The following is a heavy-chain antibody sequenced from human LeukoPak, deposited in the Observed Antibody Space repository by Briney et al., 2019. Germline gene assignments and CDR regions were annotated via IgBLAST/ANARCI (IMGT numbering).Heavy chain of an antibody. J-gene: IGHJ4*02. V-gene: IGHV6-1*01. CDR2: TYYRSKWYN. CDR1: GDSVSSNSAA. CDR3: ARGRINYGQNFDY. D-gene: IGHD3-10*01. Sequence: SQTLSLACAISGDSVSSNSAAWNWIRQSPSRGLEWLGRTYYRSKWYNEYAVSVKSRITINPDTSKNQFSLKLSSVTAADTAVYYCARGRINYGQNFDYWGQGTLVTVSS.